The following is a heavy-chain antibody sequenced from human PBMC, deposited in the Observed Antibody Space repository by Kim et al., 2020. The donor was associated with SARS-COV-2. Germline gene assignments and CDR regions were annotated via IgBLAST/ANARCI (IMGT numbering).Heavy chain of an antibody. Sequence: SETLSLTCTVSGGSISSYYWSWIRQPPGKGLEWIGYIYYSGSTNYNPSLKSRVTISVDTSKNQFSLKLSSVTAADTAVYYCARTSTSIAAARRFYPWGQGTLVTVSS. J-gene: IGHJ5*02. CDR1: GGSISSYY. D-gene: IGHD6-13*01. CDR3: ARTSTSIAAARRFYP. CDR2: IYYSGST. V-gene: IGHV4-59*13.